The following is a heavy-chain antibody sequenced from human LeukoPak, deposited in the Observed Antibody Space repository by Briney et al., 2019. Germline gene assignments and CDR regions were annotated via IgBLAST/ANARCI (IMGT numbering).Heavy chain of an antibody. Sequence: SGPTLVNPTQTLTLTCTFSGFSLRTSGMRVSWIRQPPGKALEWLARIEWDDDKFYSTSLKTRLTISKDTSKKQVVLTITNMDPVDTATYYCARMATGMSRYFDYWGQGTLVTVSS. CDR1: GFSLRTSGMR. D-gene: IGHD1-1*01. V-gene: IGHV2-70*04. CDR2: IEWDDDK. CDR3: ARMATGMSRYFDY. J-gene: IGHJ4*02.